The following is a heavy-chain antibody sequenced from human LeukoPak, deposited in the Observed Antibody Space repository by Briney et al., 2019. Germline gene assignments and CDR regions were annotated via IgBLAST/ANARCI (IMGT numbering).Heavy chain of an antibody. Sequence: SVKVSCKASGFTFTSSAVQWVRQARGQRLEWIGWIVVGSGNTNHAQKFQERVTITRDMSTSTAYMELSSLRSEDTAVYYCAAHYYDSSGYSDYWGQGTLVTVSS. CDR3: AAHYYDSSGYSDY. CDR1: GFTFTSSA. D-gene: IGHD3-22*01. CDR2: IVVGSGNT. J-gene: IGHJ4*02. V-gene: IGHV1-58*01.